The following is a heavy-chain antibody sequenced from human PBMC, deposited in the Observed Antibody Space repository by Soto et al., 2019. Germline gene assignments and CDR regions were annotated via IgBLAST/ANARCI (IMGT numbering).Heavy chain of an antibody. Sequence: GSLRLSCSVSGFTLSDHYIDWVRQAPGKGLEWVGRSRNQANGYSTIYAASVKGRFTTSREDSKNLVYLQMESLRTEDTAVYYCVRDTYFSDSSSYTSCFDLWGQGP. CDR1: GFTLSDHY. V-gene: IGHV3-72*01. CDR3: VRDTYFSDSSSYTSCFDL. J-gene: IGHJ4*02. CDR2: SRNQANGYST. D-gene: IGHD3-22*01.